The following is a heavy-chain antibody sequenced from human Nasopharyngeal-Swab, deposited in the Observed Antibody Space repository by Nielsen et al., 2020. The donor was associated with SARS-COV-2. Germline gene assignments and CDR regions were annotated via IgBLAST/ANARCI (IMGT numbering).Heavy chain of an antibody. J-gene: IGHJ4*02. CDR1: GFTFSSYA. Sequence: GESLKISCAASGFTFSSYAMSWVRQAPGKGLEWVSAISGSGGSTYCADSVKGRFTISRDNSKNTLYLQMNSLRAEDTAVYYCAKDGPSGFGIVGAPKGEYYFDYWGQGTLVTVSS. D-gene: IGHD1-26*01. CDR3: AKDGPSGFGIVGAPKGEYYFDY. CDR2: ISGSGGST. V-gene: IGHV3-23*01.